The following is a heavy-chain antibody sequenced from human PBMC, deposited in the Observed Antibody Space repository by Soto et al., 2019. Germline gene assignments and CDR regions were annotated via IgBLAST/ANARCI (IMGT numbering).Heavy chain of an antibody. CDR1: GFTFSSYG. CDR3: AKDLWGGDNWFDP. CDR2: ISYDGSNK. D-gene: IGHD3-10*01. J-gene: IGHJ5*02. V-gene: IGHV3-30*18. Sequence: QVQLVESGGGVVQPGRSLRLSCAASGFTFSSYGMHWVRQAPGKGLEWVAVISYDGSNKYYADSVKGRFTISRDNSKNTLYLQINSLRAEDTAVYYCAKDLWGGDNWFDPWGQGTLVTVSS.